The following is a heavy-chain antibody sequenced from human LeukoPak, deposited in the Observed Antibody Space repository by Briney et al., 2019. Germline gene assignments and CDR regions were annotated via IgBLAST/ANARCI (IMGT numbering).Heavy chain of an antibody. Sequence: GGSLRLSCAASGFTFSSYWMSWVRQAPGKGLEWVANIKQDGSEKYYVDSVKGRFTISRDNAKNSLYLQMNSLRAEDTAVYYCARVVDSNGYHQYYFDYWGQGTLVTVSS. CDR1: GFTFSSYW. CDR2: IKQDGSEK. D-gene: IGHD3-22*01. V-gene: IGHV3-7*01. CDR3: ARVVDSNGYHQYYFDY. J-gene: IGHJ4*02.